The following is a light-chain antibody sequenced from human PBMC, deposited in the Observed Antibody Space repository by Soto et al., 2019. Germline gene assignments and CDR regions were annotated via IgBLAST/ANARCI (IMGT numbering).Light chain of an antibody. Sequence: IQLTQSPSSLSASVGDRVTITCRASQGITSTLAWYQQRPGRAPKLLVYAASNLQSGVPSRFSGSGYGTDFTLTFSNLQPEDFATYYCQQLNSNPPYTFGQGTKLEVK. J-gene: IGKJ2*01. CDR3: QQLNSNPPYT. V-gene: IGKV1-9*01. CDR2: AAS. CDR1: QGITST.